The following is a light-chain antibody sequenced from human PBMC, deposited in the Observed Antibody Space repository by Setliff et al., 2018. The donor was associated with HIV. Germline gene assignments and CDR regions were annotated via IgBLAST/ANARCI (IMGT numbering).Light chain of an antibody. J-gene: IGLJ1*01. V-gene: IGLV2-23*02. CDR3: CSYAGSSTFPYV. CDR2: EVR. CDR1: SGDVGIYNL. Sequence: QSALTQAASVSGSPGQSIPISCTGTSGDVGIYNLVSWYQQHPGKAPKLMIYEVRKRPSGVSNRFSGSKSGNTASLTISGLQAEDEADYYCCSYAGSSTFPYVFGTGTKVTVL.